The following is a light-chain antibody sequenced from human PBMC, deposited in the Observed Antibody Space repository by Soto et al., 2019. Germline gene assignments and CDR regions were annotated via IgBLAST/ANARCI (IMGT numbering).Light chain of an antibody. CDR3: QQYQSYSQ. Sequence: DIQMTQSPSTLSASVGDRVTITCRASESINSWLAWYQQKPGKAPKLLIYKASNLESGVPSRFSGGGSGTEFTLTITSLQPDDFATYYCQQYQSYSQFGQGTKVEIK. V-gene: IGKV1-5*03. CDR1: ESINSW. J-gene: IGKJ1*01. CDR2: KAS.